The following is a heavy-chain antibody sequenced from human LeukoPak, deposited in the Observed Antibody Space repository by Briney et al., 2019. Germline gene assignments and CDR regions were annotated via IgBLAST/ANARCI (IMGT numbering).Heavy chain of an antibody. J-gene: IGHJ4*02. Sequence: PGGSLRLSCAASGFTFNNYGMHWVRQAPGKGLEWVAFIRYDGSNKYYADSVKGRFTISRDNSKNTLYLQMNSLRAEDTAVYYCARLGTHKNTVVTPYFDYWGQGTLVTVSS. V-gene: IGHV3-30*02. CDR2: IRYDGSNK. CDR3: ARLGTHKNTVVTPYFDY. CDR1: GFTFNNYG. D-gene: IGHD4-23*01.